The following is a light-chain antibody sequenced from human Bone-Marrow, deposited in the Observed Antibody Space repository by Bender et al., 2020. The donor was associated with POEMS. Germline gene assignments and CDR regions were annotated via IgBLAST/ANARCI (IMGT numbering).Light chain of an antibody. CDR2: DVT. V-gene: IGLV2-14*01. Sequence: QSALTQPASVSGSPGQSITISCTGTSGDVGRYDYVSWYQQHPGKAPKLMIFDVTHRPSGVSDRFSASKSGNTAYLTISGLQAEDEADYYCSSYATSSALLFVFGTGTKVTVL. CDR1: SGDVGRYDY. J-gene: IGLJ1*01. CDR3: SSYATSSALLFV.